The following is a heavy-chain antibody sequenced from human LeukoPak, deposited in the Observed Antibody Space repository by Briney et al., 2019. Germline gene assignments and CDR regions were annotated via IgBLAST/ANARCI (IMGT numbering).Heavy chain of an antibody. V-gene: IGHV4-61*01. CDR1: GGSVSTRIYY. D-gene: IGHD6-19*01. CDR3: ARHGSKAVSGTGVLDY. J-gene: IGHJ4*02. Sequence: PSETLSLTCIVSGGSVSTRIYYWSWIRQPPGKGLEWIGYIYYSGSTNYNPSLKSRVTISVDTSKNQFSLKLSSVTAADTAVYYCARHGSKAVSGTGVLDYWGQGTLVTVSS. CDR2: IYYSGST.